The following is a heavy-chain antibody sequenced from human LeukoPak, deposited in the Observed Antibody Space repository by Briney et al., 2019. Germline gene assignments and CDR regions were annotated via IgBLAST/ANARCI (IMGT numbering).Heavy chain of an antibody. J-gene: IGHJ6*02. CDR3: ARGQVVATSYYYYYGMDV. V-gene: IGHV1-8*01. CDR1: GYTFTSYD. CDR2: MNPNSGNT. Sequence: ASVKVSCTASGYTFTSYDINWVRQATGQGLEWMGWMNPNSGNTGYAQKFQGRVTMTRNTSISTAYMELSSLRSEDTAVYYCARGQVVATSYYYYYGMDVWGQGTTVTVSS. D-gene: IGHD5-12*01.